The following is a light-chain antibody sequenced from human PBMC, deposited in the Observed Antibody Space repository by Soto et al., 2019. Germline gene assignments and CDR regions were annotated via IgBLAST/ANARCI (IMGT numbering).Light chain of an antibody. CDR2: SAS. Sequence: EIVMTQSPATLSVSPGERATLSCRASQSVRSNLAWHQQKPGQAPRLLISSASIRATGIPARFSGSGSGTXXXXXXXXLQSEDFAIYYCQQYDDWPFTFGQGTKLEI. V-gene: IGKV3-15*01. J-gene: IGKJ2*01. CDR3: QQYDDWPFT. CDR1: QSVRSN.